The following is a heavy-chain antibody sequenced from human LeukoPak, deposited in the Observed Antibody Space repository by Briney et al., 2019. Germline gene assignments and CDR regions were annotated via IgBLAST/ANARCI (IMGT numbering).Heavy chain of an antibody. CDR2: IYYSGST. Sequence: SETLSLTCTVSGGSISSSSYYWGWIRQPPGKGLEWIGSIYYSGSTYYNPSLKSRVTISVDTSKNQFSLKLSSVTAADTAVYYCARVGAVAGTSAFDIWGQGTMVTVSS. CDR1: GGSISSSSYY. J-gene: IGHJ3*02. D-gene: IGHD6-19*01. V-gene: IGHV4-39*07. CDR3: ARVGAVAGTSAFDI.